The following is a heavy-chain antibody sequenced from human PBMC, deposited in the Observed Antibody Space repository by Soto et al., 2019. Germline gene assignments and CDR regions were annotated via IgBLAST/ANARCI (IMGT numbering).Heavy chain of an antibody. D-gene: IGHD2-15*01. Sequence: EVQLVESGGGLVQPGGSLRLSCAASGFTFNNYYMVWVRQAPGRGLGWVANINQDGSAKYYVDSVKGRFTISRDNAKSSLYLQINSLRAEDTATYYCGRGFGGTHWGQGSLVTVSS. V-gene: IGHV3-7*05. CDR3: GRGFGGTH. CDR2: INQDGSAK. CDR1: GFTFNNYY. J-gene: IGHJ4*02.